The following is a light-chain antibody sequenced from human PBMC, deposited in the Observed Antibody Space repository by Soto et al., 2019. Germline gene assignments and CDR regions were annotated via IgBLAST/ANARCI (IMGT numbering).Light chain of an antibody. CDR2: KAS. J-gene: IGKJ2*01. CDR3: QLYNSYSNT. Sequence: DIQMTQSPSTLSASVGDRVTITCRASQSISSWLAWYQQKPGKAPKLLIYKASSLESGVRSRFSGSGSGTQFTLTISSLQPDDFATYYCQLYNSYSNTFGQGTKLEIK. V-gene: IGKV1-5*03. CDR1: QSISSW.